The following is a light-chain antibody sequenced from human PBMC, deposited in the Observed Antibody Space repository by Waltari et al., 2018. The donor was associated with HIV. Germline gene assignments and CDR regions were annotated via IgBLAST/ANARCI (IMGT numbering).Light chain of an antibody. CDR2: SAA. CDR1: KKIGTS. Sequence: DIQMTQSPSSVSASVGDGVTITCRANKKIGTSLAWYQQKLGRAPQLLIYSAARLQDGVPPRFSGSGSGTKVTRTSTKLQPEDFATYYCQQAESFPHTFGGGTDV. J-gene: IGKJ4*01. CDR3: QQAESFPHT. V-gene: IGKV1-12*01.